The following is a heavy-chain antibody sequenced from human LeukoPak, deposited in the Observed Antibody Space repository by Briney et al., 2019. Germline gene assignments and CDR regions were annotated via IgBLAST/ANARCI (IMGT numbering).Heavy chain of an antibody. Sequence: SETLSLSCAVYGGSFSGYYWSWIRQPPGKGLEWIGEINHSGSTNYNPSLKSRVTISVDTSKNQFSLKLSSVTAADTAVYYCARARSGVRGVNDYWGQGTLVTVSS. CDR3: ARARSGVRGVNDY. V-gene: IGHV4-34*01. CDR1: GGSFSGYY. D-gene: IGHD3-10*01. J-gene: IGHJ4*02. CDR2: INHSGST.